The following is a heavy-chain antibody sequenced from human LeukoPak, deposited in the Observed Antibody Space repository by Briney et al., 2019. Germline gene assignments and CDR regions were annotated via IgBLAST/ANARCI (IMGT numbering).Heavy chain of an antibody. Sequence: GGSLRLSCAAFDFTFSNYAMSWVRQSPGKGLEWVSGTSGSGGRYYPDSVKGRFTISRDNSKNTLSLEMNSLRAEDTAVYYCARHPRDTALFTIDYWGQGTLVTVSS. V-gene: IGHV3-23*01. J-gene: IGHJ4*02. CDR2: TSGSGGR. D-gene: IGHD5-18*01. CDR1: DFTFSNYA. CDR3: ARHPRDTALFTIDY.